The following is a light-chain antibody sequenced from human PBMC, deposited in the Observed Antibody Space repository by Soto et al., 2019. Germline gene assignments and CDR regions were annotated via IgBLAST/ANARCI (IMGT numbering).Light chain of an antibody. V-gene: IGKV1-5*01. CDR3: QHYGGLWT. J-gene: IGKJ1*01. Sequence: DLQMTQSPSTLSPSVGDRITISCRASQSIGNRLAWYQQKPGTAPKVLIYDASTLESGVPLRFSGSGSGTNFILTISSLQPDDFATYYCQHYGGLWTFGLGTKV. CDR2: DAS. CDR1: QSIGNR.